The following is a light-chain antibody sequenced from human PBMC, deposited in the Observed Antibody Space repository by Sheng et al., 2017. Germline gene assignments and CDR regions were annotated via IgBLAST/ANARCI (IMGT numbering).Light chain of an antibody. Sequence: DIQLTQSPSSLSASIGDRVTITCRASQIISSYLNWYQQKPGKAPRLLIYAASSLQSGVPSTFSGSGSGTDFTLTITSLQPEDFAIYYCQQSYSIPYTFGLGDQTGDQT. J-gene: IGKJ2*01. V-gene: IGKV1-39*01. CDR3: QQSYSIPYT. CDR2: AAS. CDR1: QIISSY.